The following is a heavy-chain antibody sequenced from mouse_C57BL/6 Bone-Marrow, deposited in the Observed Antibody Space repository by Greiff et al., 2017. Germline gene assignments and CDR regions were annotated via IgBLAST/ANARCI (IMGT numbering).Heavy chain of an antibody. D-gene: IGHD2-12*01. J-gene: IGHJ3*01. Sequence: QVQLQQSGAELMKPGASVKLSCKATGYTFTGYWIQWVKQRPGHGLEWIGEIFPGSGSTNYNEKFTGKATFTADTSSNTAYMQLSSLTTEDSAIYYCARFCAYAPFAYWGQGTLVTVSA. V-gene: IGHV1-9*01. CDR3: ARFCAYAPFAY. CDR1: GYTFTGYW. CDR2: IFPGSGST.